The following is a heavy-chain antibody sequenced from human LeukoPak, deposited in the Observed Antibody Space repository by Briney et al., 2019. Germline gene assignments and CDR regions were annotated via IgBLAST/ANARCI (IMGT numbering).Heavy chain of an antibody. J-gene: IGHJ4*02. CDR3: AKDTPYYDFWSGYSHTGNFDY. Sequence: GGSLRLSCTASGFTFGDYAMSWFRQAPGKGLEWVSAISGSGGSTYYADSVKGRFTISRDNSKNTLYLQMNSLRAEDTAVYYCAKDTPYYDFWSGYSHTGNFDYWGQGTLVTVSS. CDR2: ISGSGGST. CDR1: GFTFGDYA. V-gene: IGHV3-23*01. D-gene: IGHD3-3*01.